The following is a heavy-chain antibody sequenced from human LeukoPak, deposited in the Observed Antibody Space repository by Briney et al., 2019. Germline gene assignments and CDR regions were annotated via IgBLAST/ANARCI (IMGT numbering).Heavy chain of an antibody. CDR3: ASAGDGSSSAFDI. CDR2: ISSSGSTI. CDR1: GFTFSDYY. J-gene: IGHJ3*02. D-gene: IGHD6-13*01. V-gene: IGHV3-11*04. Sequence: GGSLRLSCAASGFTFSDYYMSWIRQAPGKGLEWVPYISSSGSTIYYADSVKGRFTISRDNAKNSLYLQMNSLRTEDTAVYYCASAGDGSSSAFDIWGQGTMVTVSS.